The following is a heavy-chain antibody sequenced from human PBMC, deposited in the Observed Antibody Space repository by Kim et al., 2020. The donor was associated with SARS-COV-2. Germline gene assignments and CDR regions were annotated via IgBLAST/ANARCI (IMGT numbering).Heavy chain of an antibody. J-gene: IGHJ6*02. CDR3: AISPLGYCSGGSCYSLYYYYGMDV. V-gene: IGHV1-69*13. D-gene: IGHD2-15*01. CDR2: IIPIFGTA. Sequence: SVKVSCKASGGTFSSYAISWVRQAPGQGLEWMGGIIPIFGTANYAQKFQGRVTITADESTSTAYMELSSLRSEDTAVYYCAISPLGYCSGGSCYSLYYYYGMDVWGQGTTVTVSS. CDR1: GGTFSSYA.